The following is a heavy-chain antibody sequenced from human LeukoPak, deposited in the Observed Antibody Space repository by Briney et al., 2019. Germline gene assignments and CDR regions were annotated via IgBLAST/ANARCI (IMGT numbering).Heavy chain of an antibody. D-gene: IGHD3-10*01. CDR2: ISYDGSNK. V-gene: IGHV3-30*18. Sequence: PGGSLRLSCAASGFTFSSYGMHWVRQAPGKGLEWVAVISYDGSNKYYADSVKGRFTISRDNSKNTLYLQMNSLRAEDTAVYYCAKDVDPFGSGSYVEGFDYWGQETLVTVSS. J-gene: IGHJ4*02. CDR1: GFTFSSYG. CDR3: AKDVDPFGSGSYVEGFDY.